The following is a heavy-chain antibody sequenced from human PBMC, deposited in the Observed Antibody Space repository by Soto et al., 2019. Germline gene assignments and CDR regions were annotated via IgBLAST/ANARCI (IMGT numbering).Heavy chain of an antibody. CDR3: ARDRAMDDF. CDR2: IDQDGSEK. CDR1: GFTFSNYW. Sequence: EVQLVESGGGLVQPGGSLRLSCAASGFTFSNYWMNWVRQAPGKGLEWVANIDQDGSEKNYVESVKGRFTISRDNGKNSLFLQMNSLRAEDTAVYYCARDRAMDDFWGQGTLVTVAS. V-gene: IGHV3-7*05. J-gene: IGHJ4*02.